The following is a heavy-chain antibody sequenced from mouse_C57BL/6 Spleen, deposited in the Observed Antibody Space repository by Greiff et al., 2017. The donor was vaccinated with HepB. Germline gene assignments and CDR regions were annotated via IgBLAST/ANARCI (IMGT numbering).Heavy chain of an antibody. D-gene: IGHD2-5*01. Sequence: QVQLKESGPELVKPGASVKISCKASGYAFSSSWMNWVKQRPGKGLEWIGRIYPGDGDTNYNGKFKGKATLTADKSSSTAYMQLSSLTSEDSAVYFCARAPYYSNYFDYWGQGTTLTVSS. J-gene: IGHJ2*01. CDR1: GYAFSSSW. V-gene: IGHV1-82*01. CDR3: ARAPYYSNYFDY. CDR2: IYPGDGDT.